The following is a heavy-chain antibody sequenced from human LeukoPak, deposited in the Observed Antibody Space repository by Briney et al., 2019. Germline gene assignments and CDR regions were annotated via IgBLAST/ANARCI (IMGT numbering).Heavy chain of an antibody. D-gene: IGHD1-26*01. V-gene: IGHV4-59*01. CDR1: GGSINTYF. J-gene: IGHJ4*02. CDR3: ASSGSGSYSGGGYSFDY. CDR2: IYYSGST. Sequence: SETLSLTCTVSGGSINTYFWSWIRQPPGKGLEWIGYIYYSGSTNYNPSLKSRVTISVDTSKNQFSLKLSSVTAADTAVYYCASSGSGSYSGGGYSFDYWGQGTLVTVSS.